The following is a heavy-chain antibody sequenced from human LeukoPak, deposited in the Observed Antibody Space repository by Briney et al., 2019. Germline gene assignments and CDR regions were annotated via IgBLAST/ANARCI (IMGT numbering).Heavy chain of an antibody. CDR1: GFTFSDYY. CDR3: ARDSSSGYKNHNWFDP. V-gene: IGHV3-11*01. J-gene: IGHJ5*02. Sequence: PGGSLTLSCAASGFTFSDYYMSWIRQAPGKGLEWVSYSSSSGSTIYYADSVKGRFTISRANAKNSLYLQMNSLRAEDTAVYYCARDSSSGYKNHNWFDPWGQGTLVTVSS. D-gene: IGHD5-12*01. CDR2: SSSSGSTI.